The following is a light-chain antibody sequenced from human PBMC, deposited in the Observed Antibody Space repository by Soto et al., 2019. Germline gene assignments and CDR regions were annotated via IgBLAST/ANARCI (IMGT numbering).Light chain of an antibody. CDR2: WAS. V-gene: IGKV4-1*01. Sequence: DIVMTQSPDSLAVSLGERATINCRSSQTVLYSSNNRDYLAWYQQKPGQPPKLLIYWASARESGVPDRFSGSGSGTDFTLTISSLQAEDVAVYYCQERGRWPRATFGGGTKVEMK. CDR1: QTVLYSSNNRDY. J-gene: IGKJ4*01. CDR3: QERGRWPRAT.